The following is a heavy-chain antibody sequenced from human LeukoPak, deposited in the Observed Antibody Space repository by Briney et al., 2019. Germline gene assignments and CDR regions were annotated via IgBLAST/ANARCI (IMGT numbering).Heavy chain of an antibody. D-gene: IGHD6-13*01. CDR3: ARPGSSWKFDY. CDR1: GFTFSNDW. CDR2: IKQDGSDK. Sequence: GGSRRLSCAPSGFTFSNDWMSWVCQAPGNGLEWVANIKQDGSDKYYVDSVKGRFTISRDSAKNSLFLEMNSLRAEDTAVYYCARPGSSWKFDYWGQGTLVTVSS. V-gene: IGHV3-7*04. J-gene: IGHJ4*02.